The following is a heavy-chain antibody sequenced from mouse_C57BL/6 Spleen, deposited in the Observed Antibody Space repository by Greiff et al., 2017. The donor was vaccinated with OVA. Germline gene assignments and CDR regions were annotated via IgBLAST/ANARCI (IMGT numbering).Heavy chain of an antibody. CDR3: ASYYDYDRVYYAMDY. CDR1: GYAFSSYW. J-gene: IGHJ4*01. V-gene: IGHV1-80*01. Sequence: QVQLQQSGAELVKPGASVKISCKASGYAFSSYWMNWVKQRPGKGLEWIGQIYPGDGDTNYNGKFKGKATLTADKSSSTAYMQLSSLTSEDSAVYFCASYYDYDRVYYAMDYWGQGTSVTVSS. D-gene: IGHD2-4*01. CDR2: IYPGDGDT.